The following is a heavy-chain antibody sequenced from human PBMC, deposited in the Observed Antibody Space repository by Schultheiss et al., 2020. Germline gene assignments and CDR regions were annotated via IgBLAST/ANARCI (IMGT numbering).Heavy chain of an antibody. CDR3: VRDSLPAAWDYYYGMDV. V-gene: IGHV3-7*01. Sequence: GESLKISCAGSGFTFSSYWMSWVRQAPGKGPEWVANIKQDGSEKYYVASVKGRFTISRDNAKKSLYLHMNSLRVEDTAIYHCVRDSLPAAWDYYYGMDVWGQGTTLTVSS. D-gene: IGHD2-2*01. J-gene: IGHJ6*02. CDR1: GFTFSSYW. CDR2: IKQDGSEK.